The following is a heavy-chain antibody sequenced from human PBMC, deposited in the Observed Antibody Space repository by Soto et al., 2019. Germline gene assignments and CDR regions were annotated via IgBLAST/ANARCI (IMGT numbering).Heavy chain of an antibody. CDR3: ARESEDLTSNFDY. Sequence: PGGSLRLSCAASGFTFTIYSMNWVRHAPGKGLEWVSSISSTTNYIYYADSMKGRFTVSRDNAKNSVYLEMNSLSAEDTAVYYCARESEDLTSNFDYWGQGTLVTVPQ. V-gene: IGHV3-21*01. CDR1: GFTFTIYS. CDR2: ISSTTNYI. J-gene: IGHJ4*02.